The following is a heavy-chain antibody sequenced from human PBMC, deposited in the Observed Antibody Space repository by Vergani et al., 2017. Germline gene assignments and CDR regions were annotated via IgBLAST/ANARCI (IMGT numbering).Heavy chain of an antibody. D-gene: IGHD3-22*01. J-gene: IGHJ4*02. V-gene: IGHV3-23*04. Sequence: VQLVESGGGVVQPGGSLRLSCAASGFTFSSYAMSWVRQAPGKGLEWVSAISGSGGSTYYADSVKGRFTISRDNAKNSLYLQMNSLRAEDTAVYYCARELGYDSSGYYYVLDYWGQGTLVTVSS. CDR2: ISGSGGST. CDR3: ARELGYDSSGYYYVLDY. CDR1: GFTFSSYA.